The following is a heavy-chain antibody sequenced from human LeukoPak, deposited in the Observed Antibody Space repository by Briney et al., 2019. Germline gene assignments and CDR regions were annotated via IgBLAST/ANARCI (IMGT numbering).Heavy chain of an antibody. J-gene: IGHJ6*03. CDR3: ARGGTTVTSYYYYYYYMDV. CDR1: GYTFTSYG. V-gene: IGHV1-18*01. D-gene: IGHD4-11*01. CDR2: ISAYNGNT. Sequence: ASVKVSCKASGYTFTSYGISWVRQAPGQGLEWMGWISAYNGNTNYAQKLQGRVTMTTDASTSTAYMAMRSLRSDDTAVYYCARGGTTVTSYYYYYYYMDVWGKGTTVTVSS.